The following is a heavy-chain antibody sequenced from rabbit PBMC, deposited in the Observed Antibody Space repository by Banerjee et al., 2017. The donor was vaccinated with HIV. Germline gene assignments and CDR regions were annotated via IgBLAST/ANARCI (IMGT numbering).Heavy chain of an antibody. V-gene: IGHV1S45*01. CDR3: ARDTSSSFSSYGMDL. CDR1: GVSFSGDSY. CDR2: IDTGSSGFT. D-gene: IGHD1-1*01. Sequence: QEQLEESGGDLVKPEASLTLTCIASGVSFSGDSYMCWVRQAPGKGLEWIACIDTGSSGFTYFANWAKGRFTISKTSSTTVTLQMTSLTAADTATYFCARDTSSSFSSYGMDLWGQGTLVTVS. J-gene: IGHJ6*01.